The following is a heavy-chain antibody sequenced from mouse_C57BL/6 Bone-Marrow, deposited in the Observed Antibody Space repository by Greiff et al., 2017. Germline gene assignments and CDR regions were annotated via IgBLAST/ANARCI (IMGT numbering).Heavy chain of an antibody. CDR1: GYTFTSYW. Sequence: QVQLQQPGAELVKPGASVKLSCKASGYTFTSYWMHWVKQRPGQGLEWIGMIHPNSGSTNYNEKFKSKATLTVDKSSSTTYMQLSSLTSEDSAVYYCARPNWYAMDYWGQGTSVTVSS. CDR3: ARPNWYAMDY. V-gene: IGHV1-64*01. J-gene: IGHJ4*01. CDR2: IHPNSGST. D-gene: IGHD4-1*02.